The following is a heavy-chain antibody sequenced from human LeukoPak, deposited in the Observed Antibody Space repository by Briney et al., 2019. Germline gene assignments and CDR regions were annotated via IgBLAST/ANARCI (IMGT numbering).Heavy chain of an antibody. Sequence: GESLKISCKGSGYRFTSYWIGWVRQMPGKGLEWMGIIYPGDSDTRYSPSFQGQVTMSADKSISTAYLKWSSLKDSDTAMYYCARQLCSGGSCYLDYWGQGTLVTVSS. J-gene: IGHJ4*02. CDR2: IYPGDSDT. D-gene: IGHD2-15*01. CDR1: GYRFTSYW. CDR3: ARQLCSGGSCYLDY. V-gene: IGHV5-51*01.